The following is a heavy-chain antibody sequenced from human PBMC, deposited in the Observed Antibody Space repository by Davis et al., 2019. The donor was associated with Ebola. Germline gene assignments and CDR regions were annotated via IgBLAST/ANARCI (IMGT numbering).Heavy chain of an antibody. CDR1: GFTVSSNY. D-gene: IGHD2-8*01. J-gene: IGHJ5*02. CDR3: AKEAGMVYAMWGRFDP. CDR2: IYSGGST. Sequence: PGGSLRLSCAASGFTVSSNYMSWVRQAPGKGLEWVSVIYSGGSTYYADSVKGRFTISRDNSKNTLYLQMNSLRAEDTAVYYCAKEAGMVYAMWGRFDPWGQGTLVTVSS. V-gene: IGHV3-53*05.